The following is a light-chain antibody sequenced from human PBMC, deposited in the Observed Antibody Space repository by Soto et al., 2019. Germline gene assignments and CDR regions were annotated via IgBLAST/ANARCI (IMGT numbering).Light chain of an antibody. CDR1: YSDIGDYNY. CDR2: EGS. Sequence: HSALTQPPSESGSPGQSVTISCAGTYSDIGDYNYVSWYQQHPGKVPKLIISEGSKRPSGVPDRFSGSKSGYTASLTVSDLQPADEAVYYCSSYSGTNSNVIFGGGTKLTVL. V-gene: IGLV2-8*01. CDR3: SSYSGTNSNVI. J-gene: IGLJ2*01.